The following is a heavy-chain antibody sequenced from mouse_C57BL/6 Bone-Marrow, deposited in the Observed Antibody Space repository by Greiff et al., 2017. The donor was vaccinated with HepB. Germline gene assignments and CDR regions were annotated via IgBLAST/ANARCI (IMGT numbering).Heavy chain of an antibody. V-gene: IGHV5-4*03. Sequence: DVKLVESGGGLVKPGGSLKLSCAASGFTFSSYAMSWVRQTPEKRLEWVATISDGGSYTYYPDNVKGRFTISRDNAKNNLYLQMSHLKSEDTAMYYCARKSYGSSLYYFDYWGQGTTLTVSS. CDR3: ARKSYGSSLYYFDY. CDR1: GFTFSSYA. D-gene: IGHD1-1*01. J-gene: IGHJ2*01. CDR2: ISDGGSYT.